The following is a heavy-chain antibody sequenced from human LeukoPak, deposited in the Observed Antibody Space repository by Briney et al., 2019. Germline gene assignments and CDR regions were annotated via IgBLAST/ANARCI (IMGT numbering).Heavy chain of an antibody. CDR1: GFTFSSYE. Sequence: GGSLRLSCAASGFTFSSYEMNWVRQAPGKGLEWVSYISSSGGTIYYADSVKGRFSISRDNAKNSLYLQMNSLRAEDTAVYYCAELGITMIGGVWGKGTTVTISS. J-gene: IGHJ6*04. CDR2: ISSSGGTI. V-gene: IGHV3-48*03. CDR3: AELGITMIGGV. D-gene: IGHD3-10*02.